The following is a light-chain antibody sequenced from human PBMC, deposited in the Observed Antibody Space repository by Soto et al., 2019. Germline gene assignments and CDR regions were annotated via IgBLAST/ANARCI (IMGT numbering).Light chain of an antibody. CDR2: WAS. J-gene: IGKJ2*01. CDR3: QQYYSNSYT. V-gene: IGKV4-1*01. CDR1: QSVSYTSGGKNY. Sequence: DIVMTQSPDSLAVSLGERATINCKSSQSVSYTSGGKNYLAWYQQKPGQPPQLLISWASTRESGVPDRFSGSGSGTEFTLTISSLQAEDVAVYYCQQYYSNSYTFGQGTKLEIK.